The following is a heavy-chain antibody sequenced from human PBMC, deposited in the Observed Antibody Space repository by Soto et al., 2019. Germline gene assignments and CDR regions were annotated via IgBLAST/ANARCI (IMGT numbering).Heavy chain of an antibody. J-gene: IGHJ4*02. V-gene: IGHV3-30*18. CDR3: AKEKYDDASVDS. CDR2: ISYDGRNK. CDR1: GFSLSSYG. Sequence: QVQLVESGGGVVQPGRSLRLSCAASGFSLSSYGMHWVRLAPDKGLEWVAAISYDGRNKYFADSVKGRFIISGDNSRNTLYLQMNSLRAEDTAVYYCAKEKYDDASVDSWGQGTLVTVSS. D-gene: IGHD1-1*01.